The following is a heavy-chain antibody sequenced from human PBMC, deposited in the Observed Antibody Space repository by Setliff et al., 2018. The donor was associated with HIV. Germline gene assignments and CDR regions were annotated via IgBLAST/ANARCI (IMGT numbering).Heavy chain of an antibody. CDR2: IYTSGST. D-gene: IGHD5-18*01. CDR1: GYSISSGYY. CDR3: ARSYSYGYNWFDP. J-gene: IGHJ5*02. V-gene: IGHV4-38-2*01. Sequence: SETLSLTCAVSGYSISSGYYWGWIRQPAGKGLEWIGRIYTSGSTNYNPSLKSRVTISVDTSKNQFSLKLSSVTAADTAVYYCARSYSYGYNWFDPWGQGTLVTVSS.